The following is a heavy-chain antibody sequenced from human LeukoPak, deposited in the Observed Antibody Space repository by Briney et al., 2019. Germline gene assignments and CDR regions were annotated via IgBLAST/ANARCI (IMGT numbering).Heavy chain of an antibody. V-gene: IGHV1-69*04. D-gene: IGHD6-13*01. CDR3: ARDFLPPSSWSNNWFDP. CDR1: GGTFSSYT. CDR2: IIPILDIA. Sequence: SVKVSCKASGGTFSSYTISWVRQAPGQGLEWMGRIIPILDIANYVQKFQGRVTITADKSTSTAYMELSSLRSEDTAVYYCARDFLPPSSWSNNWFDPWGQGTLVTVSS. J-gene: IGHJ5*02.